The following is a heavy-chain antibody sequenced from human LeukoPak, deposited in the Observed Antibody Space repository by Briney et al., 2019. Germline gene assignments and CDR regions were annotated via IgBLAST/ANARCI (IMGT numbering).Heavy chain of an antibody. V-gene: IGHV4-4*07. D-gene: IGHD3-22*01. CDR1: GGSISNYY. CDR3: ARMSNYYDTSGYYRSLDY. Sequence: PSETLSLTCTVSGGSISNYYWSWIRQPAGKGLEWIGRIYASGSTNYNPSLQSRVTISVDRSKNQFSLKLSSVTAADTAVYYCARMSNYYDTSGYYRSLDYWGQGTLVTVSS. J-gene: IGHJ4*02. CDR2: IYASGST.